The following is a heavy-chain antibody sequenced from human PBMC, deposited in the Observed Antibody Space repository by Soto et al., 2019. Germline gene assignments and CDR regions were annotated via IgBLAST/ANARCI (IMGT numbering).Heavy chain of an antibody. D-gene: IGHD3-22*01. Sequence: QVQLVQSGAEVKKPGASVKVSCKASGYTFTIYGISWVRQAPGQGLEWMGWISGYNGNTDYAQNLQDRVTLTTDASTSAVYMDLRSLRSDDTAVYFGARVDYYDSRGYYGYWGQGILITVSS. CDR1: GYTFTIYG. V-gene: IGHV1-18*04. CDR2: ISGYNGNT. J-gene: IGHJ4*02. CDR3: ARVDYYDSRGYYGY.